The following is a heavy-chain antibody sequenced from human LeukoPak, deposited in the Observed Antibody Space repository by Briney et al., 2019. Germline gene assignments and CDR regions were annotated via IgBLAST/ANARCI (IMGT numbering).Heavy chain of an antibody. CDR1: GFTFSSYW. CDR3: ARPTKEGSSWYWWFDP. Sequence: GSLRLSCAASGFTFSSYWMHWVRQAPGKGLVWVSRINNDGSSTSYADSVKGRFTISRDNAKNTLYLQMNSLRVEDTAVYYCARPTKEGSSWYWWFDPWGQGTLVTVSS. V-gene: IGHV3-74*01. CDR2: INNDGSST. J-gene: IGHJ5*02. D-gene: IGHD6-13*01.